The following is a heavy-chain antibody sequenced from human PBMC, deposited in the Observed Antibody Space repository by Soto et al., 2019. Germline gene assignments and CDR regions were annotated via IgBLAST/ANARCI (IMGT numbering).Heavy chain of an antibody. Sequence: ASLKVSCKASGYTFTNYGISWVRQAPGQGLEWMGWINTYNGNTNHAQKFQGRVTITRDTSASTAYMELSSLRSEDTAVYYCASSRITMVPYGMDVWGQGTTVTVSS. V-gene: IGHV1-18*01. CDR2: INTYNGNT. D-gene: IGHD3-10*01. CDR1: GYTFTNYG. CDR3: ASSRITMVPYGMDV. J-gene: IGHJ6*02.